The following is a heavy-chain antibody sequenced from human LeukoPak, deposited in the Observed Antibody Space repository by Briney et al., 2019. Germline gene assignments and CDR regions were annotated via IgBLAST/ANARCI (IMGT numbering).Heavy chain of an antibody. CDR1: GFSLGYYW. D-gene: IGHD3-22*01. J-gene: IGHJ3*02. CDR2: INSDGQTT. V-gene: IGHV3-74*01. CDR3: AQGYYDSSGYHNAFDI. Sequence: GGSLRLSCAASGFSLGYYWMHWVRQAPGKGLVWVSRINSDGQTTNYADSVKGRFTISRDSARNTVYLHMNSLRAEDTAVYYCAQGYYDSSGYHNAFDIWGQGTMVTVSS.